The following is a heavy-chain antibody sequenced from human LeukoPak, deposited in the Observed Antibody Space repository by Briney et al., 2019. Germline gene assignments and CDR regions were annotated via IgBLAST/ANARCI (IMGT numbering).Heavy chain of an antibody. CDR3: ARGPPYSYRYGART. CDR2: IIPIFGTA. CDR1: GGTFSCYA. V-gene: IGHV1-69*05. D-gene: IGHD5-18*01. J-gene: IGHJ5*02. Sequence: GASVKVSCKASGGTFSCYAISWERQAPGQGLEWMGGIIPIFGTANYAQKFQGRVTITTDESTSTAYMELSSLRSEDTAVYYCARGPPYSYRYGARTWGQGTLVTVSS.